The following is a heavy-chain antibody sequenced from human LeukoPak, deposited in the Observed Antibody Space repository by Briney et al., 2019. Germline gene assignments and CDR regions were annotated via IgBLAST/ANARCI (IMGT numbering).Heavy chain of an antibody. Sequence: GGSLRLSCAASGFTFSSYAMHWVRQAPGKGLEWVAVISYDGSNKYYADSVKGRFTISRDNSKNMLYLQMNSLRAEDTAVYYCARGLGYSYGYFDYWAREPWSPSPQ. CDR2: ISYDGSNK. V-gene: IGHV3-30*04. D-gene: IGHD5-18*01. CDR3: ARGLGYSYGYFDY. J-gene: IGHJ4*02. CDR1: GFTFSSYA.